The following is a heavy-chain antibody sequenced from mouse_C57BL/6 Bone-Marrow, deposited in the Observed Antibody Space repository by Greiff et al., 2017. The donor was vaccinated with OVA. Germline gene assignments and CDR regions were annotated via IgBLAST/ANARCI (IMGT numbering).Heavy chain of an antibody. CDR3: ARGYYYGYYYAMDY. V-gene: IGHV3-6*01. J-gene: IGHJ4*01. Sequence: EVHLVESGPGLVKPSQSLSLTCSVTGYSITSGYYWNWIRQFPGNKLEWMGYISYDGSNNYNPSLKNRISITRDTSKNQFFLKLNSVTTEDTATYYCARGYYYGYYYAMDYWGQGTSVTVSS. D-gene: IGHD1-1*01. CDR1: GYSITSGYY. CDR2: ISYDGSN.